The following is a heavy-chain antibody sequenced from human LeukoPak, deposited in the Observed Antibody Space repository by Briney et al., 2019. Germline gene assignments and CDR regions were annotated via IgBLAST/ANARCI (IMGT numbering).Heavy chain of an antibody. CDR2: IYTSGST. Sequence: KPSETLSLTCTVSGGSISSGSYYWSWIRQPAGKGLEWIGRIYTSGSTNYNPSLKSRVTISVDTSKNRFSLKLSSVTAADTAVYYCARGSGSSGWGPRYYYYYMDVWGKGTTVTVSS. CDR1: GGSISSGSYY. V-gene: IGHV4-61*02. CDR3: ARGSGSSGWGPRYYYYYMDV. D-gene: IGHD6-19*01. J-gene: IGHJ6*03.